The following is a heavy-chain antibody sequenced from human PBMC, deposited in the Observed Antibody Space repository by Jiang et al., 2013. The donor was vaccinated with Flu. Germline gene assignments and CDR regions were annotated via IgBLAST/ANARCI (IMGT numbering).Heavy chain of an antibody. V-gene: IGHV3-53*01. Sequence: QPGGSLRLSCAASGFTVSSNYMSWVRQAPGKGLEWVSVIYSGGSTYYADSVKGRFTISRDNSKNTLYLQMNSLRAEDTAVYYCASPRNYGSGSPTQYYYYGMDVWGQGTTVTVSS. CDR3: ASPRNYGSGSPTQYYYYGMDV. CDR2: IYSGGST. CDR1: GFTVSSNY. D-gene: IGHD3-10*01. J-gene: IGHJ6*02.